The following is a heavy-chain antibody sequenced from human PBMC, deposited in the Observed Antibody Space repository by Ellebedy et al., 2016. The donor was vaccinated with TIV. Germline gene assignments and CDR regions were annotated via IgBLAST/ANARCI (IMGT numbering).Heavy chain of an antibody. J-gene: IGHJ6*03. D-gene: IGHD2-21*01. CDR3: TREVITVYDNYYIDV. CDR2: IRSETYGETT. V-gene: IGHV3-49*03. Sequence: GESLKISCTASGFTFGDYAVSWFRQAPGKGLEWVGFIRSETYGETTEYAASVKGRFTISRDDSKSSAYLQMNSLKTEDTAVYYCTREVITVYDNYYIDVWGKGTTVTVSS. CDR1: GFTFGDYA.